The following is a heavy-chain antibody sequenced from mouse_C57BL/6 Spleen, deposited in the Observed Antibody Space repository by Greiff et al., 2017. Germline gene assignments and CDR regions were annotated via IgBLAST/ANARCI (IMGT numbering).Heavy chain of an antibody. V-gene: IGHV14-4*01. Sequence: EVKLQESGAELVRPGASVKLSCTASGFNIKDDYMHWVKQRPEQGLEWIGWIDPENGDTEYASKFQGKATITADTSSNTAYLQLSSLTSEDTAVYYCTTPRGKGYAMDYWGQGTSVTVSS. CDR3: TTPRGKGYAMDY. CDR1: GFNIKDDY. CDR2: IDPENGDT. J-gene: IGHJ4*01.